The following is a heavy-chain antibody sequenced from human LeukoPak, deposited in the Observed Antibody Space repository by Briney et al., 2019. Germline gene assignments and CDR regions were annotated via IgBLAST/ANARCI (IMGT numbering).Heavy chain of an antibody. D-gene: IGHD7-27*01. V-gene: IGHV4-39*01. Sequence: SETLSLTCTVSGGSISSTNYYWGWIRQPPGKGLEWIGSIYYSGTTYYRESLKNRITISIDTSKNQCSLKLRSVNAADTAVYYCARRYAGDTFDYWGQGTLVTVSS. CDR3: ARRYAGDTFDY. CDR2: IYYSGTT. J-gene: IGHJ4*02. CDR1: GGSISSTNYY.